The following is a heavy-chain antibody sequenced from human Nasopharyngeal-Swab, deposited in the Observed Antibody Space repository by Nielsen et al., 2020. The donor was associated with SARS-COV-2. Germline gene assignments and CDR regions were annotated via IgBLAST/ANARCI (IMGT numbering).Heavy chain of an antibody. CDR1: GFTFSSYW. J-gene: IGHJ3*02. CDR2: ISSSGSTI. V-gene: IGHV3-48*04. D-gene: IGHD1-26*01. CDR3: ASGGRRDDAFDI. Sequence: GESLKISCAASGFTFSSYWMHWVRQAPGKGLEWVSYISSSGSTIYYADSVKGRFTISRDNAKNSLYLQMNSLRAEDTAVYYCASGGRRDDAFDIWGQGTMVTVSS.